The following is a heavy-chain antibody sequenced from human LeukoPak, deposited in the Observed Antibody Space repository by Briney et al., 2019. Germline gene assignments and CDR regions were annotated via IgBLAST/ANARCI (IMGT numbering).Heavy chain of an antibody. J-gene: IGHJ5*02. D-gene: IGHD2-2*02. CDR1: GGSISSSSYY. Sequence: PSETLSLTCTVSGGSISSSSYYWGCIRQPPGKGLECIGSIYYSGSTYYNPSLKSRVTISVDTSKHQFSLTMGSVTAADTAVYYCARDNIPLARTGLRWFDPWGQGTLVTVSS. CDR3: ARDNIPLARTGLRWFDP. CDR2: IYYSGST. V-gene: IGHV4-39*07.